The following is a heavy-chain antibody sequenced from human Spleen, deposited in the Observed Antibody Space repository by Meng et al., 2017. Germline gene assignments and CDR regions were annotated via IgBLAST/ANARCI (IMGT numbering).Heavy chain of an antibody. V-gene: IGHV1-3*04. CDR3: AKDGYSYGYQEGIY. CDR2: INTANGDT. D-gene: IGHD5-18*01. CDR1: GYTFSRYA. Sequence: ASVKVSCKASGYTFSRYAMHWVRQAPGQRLEWMGWINTANGDTKYSQKFQGRVTITRDTSASTAYMELSGLRSEDTAVYYCAKDGYSYGYQEGIYWGQGTLVTVSS. J-gene: IGHJ4*02.